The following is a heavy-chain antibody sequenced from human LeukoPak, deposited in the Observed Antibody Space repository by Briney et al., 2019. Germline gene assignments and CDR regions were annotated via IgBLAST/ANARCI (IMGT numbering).Heavy chain of an antibody. D-gene: IGHD5-24*01. CDR2: ISYSGST. V-gene: IGHV4-31*03. J-gene: IGHJ5*02. Sequence: SETLSLTCTVSGGSISSGAYYWSWIRQHPGKGLEWIGYISYSGSTYYNPSLKSRVTISVDMSTNQFSLKLSSVTAADTAVYYCARDLGADGYNLRNWFDPWGQGTLVTVSS. CDR3: ARDLGADGYNLRNWFDP. CDR1: GGSISSGAYY.